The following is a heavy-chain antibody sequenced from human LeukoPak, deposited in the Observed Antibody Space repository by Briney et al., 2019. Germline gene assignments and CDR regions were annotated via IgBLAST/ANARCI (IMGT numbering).Heavy chain of an antibody. Sequence: GGSLRLSCTTPGSTLTNYPMNWVRQAPGKGLEWVSYISSSGNTIYFADSVKGRFTISRDNAKNSLYLQMNSLRAEDTAVYYCARPIAAPLSFYGMDVWGQGTTVTVSS. CDR2: ISSSGNTI. V-gene: IGHV3-48*04. D-gene: IGHD6-6*01. CDR3: ARPIAAPLSFYGMDV. J-gene: IGHJ6*02. CDR1: GSTLTNYP.